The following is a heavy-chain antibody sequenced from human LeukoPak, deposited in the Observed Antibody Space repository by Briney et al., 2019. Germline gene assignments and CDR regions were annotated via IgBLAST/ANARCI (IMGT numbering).Heavy chain of an antibody. J-gene: IGHJ3*01. D-gene: IGHD1-1*01. V-gene: IGHV1-8*01. Sequence: ASLKVSCKASGYTFTSSDINWARQSTGQGLEWMAWMNPDSGNTGYAQKFQGRVTLTRDTSISTAYMELSSLRFEDTAVYYCARGSDWNARTFDLWGQGTLVTVSS. CDR1: GYTFTSSD. CDR3: ARGSDWNARTFDL. CDR2: MNPDSGNT.